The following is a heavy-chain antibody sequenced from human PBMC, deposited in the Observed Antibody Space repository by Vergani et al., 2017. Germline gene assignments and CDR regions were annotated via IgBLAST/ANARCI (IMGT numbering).Heavy chain of an antibody. CDR1: GFTVRSNY. J-gene: IGHJ6*03. CDR3: ARSPTVTTYYYYYYMDV. CDR2: IYSGGST. V-gene: IGHV3-66*01. Sequence: EVQLVESGGGLVQPGGSLRLSCAASGFTVRSNYMSWVRQAPGKGLEWVSFIYSGGSTYYADSVKGRFTISRDNSKNTLYLQMNSLRAEDTAVYYCARSPTVTTYYYYYYMDVWGKGTTVTVSS. D-gene: IGHD4-17*01.